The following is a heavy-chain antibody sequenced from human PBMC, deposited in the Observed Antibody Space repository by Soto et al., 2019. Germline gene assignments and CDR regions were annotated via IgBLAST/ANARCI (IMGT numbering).Heavy chain of an antibody. J-gene: IGHJ4*02. CDR2: INSDGSST. CDR1: GFTFSSYW. CDR3: VRTSLVVAAATGEDY. Sequence: EVQLVESGGGLVQPGESLRLSCAASGFTFSSYWMHWVRQAPGKGLVWVSRINSDGSSTSYAGSVKGRFTISRDNAKNALYLQMRSRIAEDRVVYYCVRTSLVVAAATGEDYWGQGTLVTVSS. V-gene: IGHV3-74*01. D-gene: IGHD2-15*01.